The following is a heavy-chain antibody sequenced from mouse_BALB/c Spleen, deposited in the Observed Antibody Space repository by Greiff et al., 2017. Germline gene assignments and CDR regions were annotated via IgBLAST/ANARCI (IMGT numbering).Heavy chain of an antibody. CDR1: GFSLTSYG. V-gene: IGHV2-9*02. D-gene: IGHD1-1*01. CDR2: IWAGGST. Sequence: VKLMESGPGLVAPSQSLSITCTVSGFSLTSYGVHWVRQPPGKGLEWLGVIWAGGSTNYNSALMSRLSISKDNSKSQVFLKMNSLQTDDTAMYYCASNPYYGSSLAWFAYWGQGTLVTVSA. J-gene: IGHJ3*01. CDR3: ASNPYYGSSLAWFAY.